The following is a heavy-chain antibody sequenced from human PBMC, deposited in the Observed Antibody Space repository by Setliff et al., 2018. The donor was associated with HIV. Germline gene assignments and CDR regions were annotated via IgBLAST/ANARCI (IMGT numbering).Heavy chain of an antibody. J-gene: IGHJ4*02. CDR1: GYSFSNDW. Sequence: GESLTISCKGSGYSFSNDWIAWVRQMPGKGLEWMGIIYPDDSFTRYSPSFQGQVTISVDTSISTAYLQWSSLKASDTAFYYCARLGFCSGDSCSAFDFWGQGTLVTVSS. D-gene: IGHD2-15*01. CDR3: ARLGFCSGDSCSAFDF. V-gene: IGHV5-51*01. CDR2: IYPDDSFT.